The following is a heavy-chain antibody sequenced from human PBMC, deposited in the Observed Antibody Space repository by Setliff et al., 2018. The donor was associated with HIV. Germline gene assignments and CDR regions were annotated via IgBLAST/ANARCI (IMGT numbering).Heavy chain of an antibody. J-gene: IGHJ4*02. CDR1: GGSFSGYY. CDR2: MNHRGVI. Sequence: PSETLSLTCTVYGGSFSGYYWTWIRLPPGKGLEFIGEMNHRGVIKYLSSLKSRVTMAVDTSKKQFSLKLKSVTAADTAVYYCFLFYDDRSGFYWDWGQGTPVTVSS. CDR3: FLFYDDRSGFYWD. D-gene: IGHD3-22*01. V-gene: IGHV4-34*01.